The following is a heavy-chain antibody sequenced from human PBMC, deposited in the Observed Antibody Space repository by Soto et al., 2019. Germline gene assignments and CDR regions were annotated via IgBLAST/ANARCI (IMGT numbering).Heavy chain of an antibody. D-gene: IGHD3-22*01. CDR2: ISGSGGST. Sequence: GGSLRLSCAASGFTFSSYAMSWVRQAPGKGLEWVSAISGSGGSTYYADSVKGRFTNPRDNSKNTLYLEMNSLRAEDTAVYYCAKGPYDSSGYYLDYWGQGTLVTVSS. V-gene: IGHV3-23*01. CDR3: AKGPYDSSGYYLDY. J-gene: IGHJ4*02. CDR1: GFTFSSYA.